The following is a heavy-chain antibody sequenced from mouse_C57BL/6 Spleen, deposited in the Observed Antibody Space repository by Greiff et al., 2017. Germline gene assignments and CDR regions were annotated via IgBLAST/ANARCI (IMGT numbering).Heavy chain of an antibody. V-gene: IGHV2-2*01. CDR3: ARQSRRGAMDY. CDR1: GFSLPSYG. D-gene: IGHD2-12*01. J-gene: IGHJ4*01. Sequence: QVQLQQSGPGLVQPSQSLSITCTVSGFSLPSYGVHWVRQSPGKGLEWLGVIWSGGSTDNNAAFISRLSISKDNSKSQVFFKMNSLQADETAIYYCARQSRRGAMDYWGQGTSGTVSS. CDR2: IWSGGST.